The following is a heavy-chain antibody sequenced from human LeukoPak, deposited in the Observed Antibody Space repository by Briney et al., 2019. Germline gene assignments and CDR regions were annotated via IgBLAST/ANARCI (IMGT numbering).Heavy chain of an antibody. V-gene: IGHV1-8*01. Sequence: ASVKVSCKGSGYTFTSYDINWVRQATGQGLEWMGWMNPNSGNTGYAQKFQGRVTMTRNTSISTAYMELSSLRSEDTAVYYCASQLTSNYYYYYGMDVWGQGTTVTVSS. CDR1: GYTFTSYD. D-gene: IGHD1-1*01. CDR3: ASQLTSNYYYYYGMDV. CDR2: MNPNSGNT. J-gene: IGHJ6*02.